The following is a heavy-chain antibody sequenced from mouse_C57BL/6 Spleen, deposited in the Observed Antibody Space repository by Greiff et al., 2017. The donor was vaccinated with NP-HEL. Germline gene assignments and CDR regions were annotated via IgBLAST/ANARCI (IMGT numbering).Heavy chain of an antibody. D-gene: IGHD1-1*01. J-gene: IGHJ4*01. V-gene: IGHV1-20*01. CDR2: INPYNGDT. CDR3: APGVTTVTNAMDY. Sequence: EVQLQQSGPELVKPGDSVKISCKASGYSFTGYFMNWVMQSHGKSLEWIGRINPYNGDTFYNQKFKGKATLTVDKSSSTAHMELRSLTSEDSAVEDCAPGVTTVTNAMDYWGQGTSVTVSS. CDR1: GYSFTGYF.